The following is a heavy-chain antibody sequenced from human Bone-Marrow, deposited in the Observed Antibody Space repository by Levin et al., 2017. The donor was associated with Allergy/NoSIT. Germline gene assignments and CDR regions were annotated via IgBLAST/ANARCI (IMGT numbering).Heavy chain of an antibody. D-gene: IGHD1-26*01. CDR2: ISTRSDYI. V-gene: IGHV3-21*01. Sequence: GGSLRLSCVASGFTFSSYSMNWVRLAPGKGLEWVSFISTRSDYIGYANSVKGRFTISRDNAKNSLYLQMNSLRAEDTAVYYCARASSGSHHIDDYWGQGTLVTVSS. J-gene: IGHJ4*02. CDR3: ARASSGSHHIDDY. CDR1: GFTFSSYS.